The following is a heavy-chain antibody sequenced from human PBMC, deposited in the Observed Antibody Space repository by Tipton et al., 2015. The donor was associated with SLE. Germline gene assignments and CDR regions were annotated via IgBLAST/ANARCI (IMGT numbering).Heavy chain of an antibody. V-gene: IGHV4-61*02. D-gene: IGHD6-13*01. CDR2: MFSSGDT. J-gene: IGHJ3*01. CDR3: ARENVAADGALDV. Sequence: TLSLTCTVSGGSIRSGGYYWSWIRQHPGKGLEWIGRMFSSGDTNYNPSLKSRLTMSVDTSKNQLSLTVNSVTAADTAVYYCARENVAADGALDVWGQGTMVTVSS. CDR1: GGSIRSGGYY.